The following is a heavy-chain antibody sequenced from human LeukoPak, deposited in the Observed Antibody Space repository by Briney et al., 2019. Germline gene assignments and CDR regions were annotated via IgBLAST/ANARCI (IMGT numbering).Heavy chain of an antibody. V-gene: IGHV3-23*01. D-gene: IGHD6-19*01. CDR3: AKDIAVDGMRYFDY. CDR1: GFSFSSYA. CDR2: ISGSGGST. Sequence: GGSLRLSCAASGFSFSSYAMSWVRQAPGKGLEWVSAISGSGGSTYYADSVKGRFTISRDNSKNTLYLQMNSLRAEDTAVYYCAKDIAVDGMRYFDYWGQGTLVTVSS. J-gene: IGHJ4*02.